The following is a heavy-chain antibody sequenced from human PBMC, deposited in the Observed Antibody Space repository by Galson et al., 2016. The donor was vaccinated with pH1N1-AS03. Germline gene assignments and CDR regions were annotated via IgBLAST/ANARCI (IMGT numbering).Heavy chain of an antibody. CDR1: GFTFRSYA. J-gene: IGHJ4*02. Sequence: SLRLSCAASGFTFRSYAMKWVRQAPGQGLEWVSYISSGGSTVHYADFARGRFTISRDNAQNSLHLQMNSLRAEDTAVYYCVRENGFLDYWGQGRLVTVSS. V-gene: IGHV3-48*03. D-gene: IGHD2-8*01. CDR2: ISSGGSTV. CDR3: VRENGFLDY.